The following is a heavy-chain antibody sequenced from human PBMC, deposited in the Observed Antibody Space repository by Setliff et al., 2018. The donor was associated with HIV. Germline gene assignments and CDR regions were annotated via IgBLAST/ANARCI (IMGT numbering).Heavy chain of an antibody. D-gene: IGHD2-21*01. J-gene: IGHJ4*02. CDR3: ATYAGNGGGKGY. Sequence: PSETLSLTCTVSGDSITSGTYYWSWIRQPAGMRLEWIGHISTSGTTNYNPSLKSRVTMSIDTSKNQFSLKLSSVTAADTAVYYCATYAGNGGGKGYWGQGTLVTVSS. V-gene: IGHV4-61*09. CDR2: ISTSGTT. CDR1: GDSITSGTYY.